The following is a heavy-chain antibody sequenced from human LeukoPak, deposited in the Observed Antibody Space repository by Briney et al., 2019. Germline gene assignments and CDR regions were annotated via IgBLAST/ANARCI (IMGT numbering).Heavy chain of an antibody. CDR2: ISGSDTT. CDR1: GFTLSSYA. J-gene: IGHJ3*02. D-gene: IGHD2-21*01. Sequence: PGGSLRLSCAASGFTLSSYAMSWVRQGPGKGLEWVSGISGSDTTYYADSVRRGFTISRDECKKTLFLQIKSLRAEDTAVYYCAKLSRGSAVVNDAFDIWGHGTMVTVSS. V-gene: IGHV3-23*01. CDR3: AKLSRGSAVVNDAFDI.